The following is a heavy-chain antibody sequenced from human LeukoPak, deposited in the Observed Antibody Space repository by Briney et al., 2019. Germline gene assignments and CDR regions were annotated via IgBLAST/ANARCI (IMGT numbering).Heavy chain of an antibody. D-gene: IGHD6-6*01. Sequence: GGSLRLSCAASGFTFSSYWMSWVRQAPGKGLEWVANIKQDGSEKYYVDSVKGRFTISRDNAKNSLYLQMNSLRAEDTAVYYCAKSPSIAARLFDYWGQGTLVTVSS. V-gene: IGHV3-7*03. CDR1: GFTFSSYW. J-gene: IGHJ4*02. CDR3: AKSPSIAARLFDY. CDR2: IKQDGSEK.